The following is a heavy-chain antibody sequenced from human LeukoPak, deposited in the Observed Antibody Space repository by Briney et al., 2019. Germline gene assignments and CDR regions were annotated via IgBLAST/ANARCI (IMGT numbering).Heavy chain of an antibody. CDR3: ARGVITFGGVIVDFDY. CDR2: ISSSSSNI. Sequence: GGSLRLSCTASGFTFRSYSMNWVRQAPGKGLEWVSSISSSSSNIYYADSVKGRFTISRDNAKNSLYLQMNSLRAEDTAVYYCARGVITFGGVIVDFDYWGQGTLVTVSS. V-gene: IGHV3-21*01. CDR1: GFTFRSYS. J-gene: IGHJ4*02. D-gene: IGHD3-16*02.